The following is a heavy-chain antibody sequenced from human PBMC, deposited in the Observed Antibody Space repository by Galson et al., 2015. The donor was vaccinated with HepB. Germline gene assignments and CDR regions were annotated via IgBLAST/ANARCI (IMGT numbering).Heavy chain of an antibody. J-gene: IGHJ4*02. Sequence: SLRLSCAASGFTFSSYSMNWVRQAPGKGLEWISYISSTSSNRYYADSVKGRFTISRDNAKNSLYLQMNSLRAEDTAVYYCAREGQCCSGGSCRHYVTEDYWGQGTLVTVSS. V-gene: IGHV3-48*01. CDR2: ISSTSSNR. D-gene: IGHD2-15*01. CDR1: GFTFSSYS. CDR3: AREGQCCSGGSCRHYVTEDY.